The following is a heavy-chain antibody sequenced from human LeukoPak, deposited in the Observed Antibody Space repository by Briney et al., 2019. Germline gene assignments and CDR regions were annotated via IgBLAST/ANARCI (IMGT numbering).Heavy chain of an antibody. D-gene: IGHD4-17*01. V-gene: IGHV3-66*01. CDR1: GFTVSSNY. CDR3: ARVGYGDYLYFDY. CDR2: IYSGGST. J-gene: IGHJ4*02. Sequence: GGSLRLSCAASGFTVSSNYMSGVREAPGKGLEWVSVIYSGGSTYYADSVKGRFTISRDNSKNTLYLQMNSLRAEDTAVYYCARVGYGDYLYFDYWGQGTLVTVSS.